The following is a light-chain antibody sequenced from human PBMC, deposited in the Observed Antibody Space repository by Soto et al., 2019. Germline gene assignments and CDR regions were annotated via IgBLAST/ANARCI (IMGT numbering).Light chain of an antibody. J-gene: IGLJ1*01. Sequence: QSALTQPASVSGSPGQSITISCTGTSSTVGGFNVVSWYQQHPGKAPKVIIYEGIKRPSGVSNRFSGSNSGSTASLTISGLQAEDEADYYCSSYTSSSTLRVFGTGTKLTVL. CDR3: SSYTSSSTLRV. CDR2: EGI. V-gene: IGLV2-14*02. CDR1: SSTVGGFNV.